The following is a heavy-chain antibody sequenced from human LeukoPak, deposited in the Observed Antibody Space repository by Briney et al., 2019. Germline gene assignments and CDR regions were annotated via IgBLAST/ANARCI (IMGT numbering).Heavy chain of an antibody. Sequence: GESLKISCKGSGYSFTSYWIGWVRQMPGKGLEWMGILYPGDSDTRYSPSFQGQVTISADKSISTAYLQWSSLKASDTAMYYCARAKRGDGYKGYYFDYWGQGTLVTVSS. V-gene: IGHV5-51*01. CDR1: GYSFTSYW. CDR2: LYPGDSDT. CDR3: ARAKRGDGYKGYYFDY. D-gene: IGHD5-24*01. J-gene: IGHJ4*02.